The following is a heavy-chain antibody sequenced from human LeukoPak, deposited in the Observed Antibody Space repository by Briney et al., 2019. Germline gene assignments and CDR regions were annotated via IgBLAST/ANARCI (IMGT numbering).Heavy chain of an antibody. D-gene: IGHD3-10*01. CDR2: IIPILDTA. CDR3: ARDATLLWFGETLGGNFDY. CDR1: GGTFNNYA. V-gene: IGHV1-69*06. J-gene: IGHJ4*02. Sequence: SVKVSCKASGGTFNNYAFSWVRQAPGQGLEWMGGIIPILDTAHYAQKFQGRVTITADKSTSTAYMELSSLRSEDTAVYYCARDATLLWFGETLGGNFDYWGQGTLVTVSS.